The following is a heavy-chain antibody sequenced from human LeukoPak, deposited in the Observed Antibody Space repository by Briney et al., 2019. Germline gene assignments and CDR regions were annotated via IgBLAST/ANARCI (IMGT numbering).Heavy chain of an antibody. V-gene: IGHV1-69*02. CDR3: ARSGVGYFYDNTGYYPLDY. Sequence: ASVKVSCKAPGGTFSDYSISWVRQAPGQGLEWMGRILPLVGRLHYAQKFQGRFTLTADKSTTTVYMELSSLRSDATAVYYCARSGVGYFYDNTGYYPLDYWGQGTLVTVSS. D-gene: IGHD3-22*01. CDR2: ILPLVGRL. CDR1: GGTFSDYS. J-gene: IGHJ4*02.